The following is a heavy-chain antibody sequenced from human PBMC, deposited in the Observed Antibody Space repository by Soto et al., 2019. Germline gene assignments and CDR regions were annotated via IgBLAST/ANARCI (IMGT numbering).Heavy chain of an antibody. J-gene: IGHJ4*02. V-gene: IGHV3-23*01. CDR2: ISGTGGST. D-gene: IGHD2-15*01. CDR1: GFTFSSYA. Sequence: GGSLRLSCAASGFTFSSYAMIWVRQGPGKGLEWLSDISGTGGSTNNAGSVKGRFSISSDNSKNTLYLQMNSLRTEDTAVYFCAKGLLGYCSGATCYHIDHWGQGTLVTVSS. CDR3: AKGLLGYCSGATCYHIDH.